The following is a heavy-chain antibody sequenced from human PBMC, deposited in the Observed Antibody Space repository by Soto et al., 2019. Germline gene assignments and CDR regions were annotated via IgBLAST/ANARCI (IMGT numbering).Heavy chain of an antibody. CDR1: GFTFDDYT. CDR2: ISWDGGST. CDR3: AKSRWYRQLGLMGYFDY. D-gene: IGHD6-6*01. J-gene: IGHJ4*02. Sequence: PGGSLRLSCAASGFTFDDYTMHWVRQAPGKGLEWVSLISWDGGSTYYADSVKGRFTISRDNSKNSLYLQMNSLRTEDTALYYCAKSRWYRQLGLMGYFDYWGQGTLVTVSS. V-gene: IGHV3-43*01.